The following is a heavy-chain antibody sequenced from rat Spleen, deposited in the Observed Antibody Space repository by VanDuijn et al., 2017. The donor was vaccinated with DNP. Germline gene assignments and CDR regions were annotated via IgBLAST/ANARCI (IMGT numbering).Heavy chain of an antibody. J-gene: IGHJ2*01. D-gene: IGHD1-4*01. CDR2: ITSSGGRT. CDR1: RFIFSNYW. Sequence: EVHLVESGGDLVQPGRSLKLSCVASRFIFSNYWMTWFRQVPGKGLEWVASITSSGGRTYYPDSVKGRFTISRDDATNFLYLQMNRLRSEDMATYYCARHVLPLRVWDSWGQGVLVIVSS. CDR3: ARHVLPLRVWDS. V-gene: IGHV5-31*01.